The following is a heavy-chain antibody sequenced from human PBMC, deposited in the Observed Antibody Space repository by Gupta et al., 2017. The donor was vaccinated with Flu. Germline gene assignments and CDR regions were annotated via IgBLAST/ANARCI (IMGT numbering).Heavy chain of an antibody. CDR3: SRVTTGDSYGWKPFDP. CDR1: GFAFSTYV. J-gene: IGHJ5*02. Sequence: EVQLVESGGGLVQPGGSLRLSCAASGFAFSTYVMSWLRQSPGRGLEWVSNIYTDGSEYYADSVRGRFTISRDNSKNMLFLQMNNLRDDDTGVYYCSRVTTGDSYGWKPFDPLGQGTLVTVSP. CDR2: IYTDGSE. V-gene: IGHV3-66*02. D-gene: IGHD3-16*01.